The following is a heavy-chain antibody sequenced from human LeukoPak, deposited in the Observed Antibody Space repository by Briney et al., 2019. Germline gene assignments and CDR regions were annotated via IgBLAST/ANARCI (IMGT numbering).Heavy chain of an antibody. V-gene: IGHV3-9*03. Sequence: GGSLRLSCAASGFTFDDYAMHWVRQAPGKGLEWVSGISWNSGSIGYADSVKGRFTISRDNAKNSLYLQMNSLRAEDMALYYCAKAEYSSTAGPIDYWGQGTLVTVSS. D-gene: IGHD6-6*01. CDR1: GFTFDDYA. CDR2: ISWNSGSI. J-gene: IGHJ4*02. CDR3: AKAEYSSTAGPIDY.